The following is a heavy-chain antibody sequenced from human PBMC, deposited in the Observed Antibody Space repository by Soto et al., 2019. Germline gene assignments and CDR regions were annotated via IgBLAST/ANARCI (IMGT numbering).Heavy chain of an antibody. V-gene: IGHV1-69*13. CDR1: GYTFTSNG. CDR2: IIPIFGTA. CDR3: ARDSPSGYSGYDFHYYGMDV. J-gene: IGHJ6*02. Sequence: ASVKVSCKASGYTFTSNGISWVRQAPGQGLEWMGGIIPIFGTANYAQKFQGRVTITADESTSTAYMELSSLRSEDTAVYYCARDSPSGYSGYDFHYYGMDVWGQGTTVTVSS. D-gene: IGHD5-12*01.